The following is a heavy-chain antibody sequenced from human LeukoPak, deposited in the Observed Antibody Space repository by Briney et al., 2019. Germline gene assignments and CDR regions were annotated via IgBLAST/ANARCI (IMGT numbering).Heavy chain of an antibody. J-gene: IGHJ3*02. D-gene: IGHD3-10*01. CDR2: IIPILGIA. CDR3: ARGYGPDAFDI. V-gene: IGHV1-69*04. CDR1: GGTFSSYA. Sequence: ASVKVSCKASGGTFSSYAISWVRQAPGQGLEWMGRIIPILGIANYAQKFQGRVTTTADKSTSTAYMELSSLRSEDTAVYYCARGYGPDAFDIWGQGTMVTVSS.